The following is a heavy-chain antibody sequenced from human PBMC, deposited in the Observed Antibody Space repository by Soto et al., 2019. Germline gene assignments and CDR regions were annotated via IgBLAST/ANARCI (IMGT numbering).Heavy chain of an antibody. V-gene: IGHV3-33*01. CDR1: GFSFSSYG. D-gene: IGHD4-17*01. CDR3: ARASTVVTPNFDY. Sequence: GGSLRLSCAAAGFSFSSYGMHWVRQAPGKGLEWVTLIWYDGSNKYYADSVKGRFTISRDNSKNTLYLQMNSLRAEDTAMYYCARASTVVTPNFDYWG. J-gene: IGHJ4*01. CDR2: IWYDGSNK.